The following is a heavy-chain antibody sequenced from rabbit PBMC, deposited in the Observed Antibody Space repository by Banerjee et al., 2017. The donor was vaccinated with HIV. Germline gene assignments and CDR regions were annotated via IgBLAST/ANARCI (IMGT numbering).Heavy chain of an antibody. CDR3: ARSSSDYSLNYFTL. J-gene: IGHJ4*01. Sequence: QSLEESGGDLVKPGGSLTLTCTVSGFSLSSYYMCWVRQAPGKGLEWIGCIYTGSSGSTYYASWAKGRFTITKTSSTTVTLQMTSLTAADTATYFCARSSSDYSLNYFTLWGPGTLVTVS. V-gene: IGHV1S40*01. CDR1: GFSLSSYY. CDR2: IYTGSSGST. D-gene: IGHD1-1*01.